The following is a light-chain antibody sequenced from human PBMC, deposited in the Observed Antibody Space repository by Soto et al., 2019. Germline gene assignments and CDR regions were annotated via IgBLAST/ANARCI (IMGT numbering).Light chain of an antibody. CDR2: SNN. Sequence: QSVLTQPPSASGTPGQRVTIPCSGSSSNIGSNTVNWYQQLPGTAPKLLIYSNNQRTSGVPDRFSGSKSGTSASLAISGLQSEDEADYYCAAWDDSLNGYVFGTGTKVTVL. V-gene: IGLV1-44*01. J-gene: IGLJ1*01. CDR3: AAWDDSLNGYV. CDR1: SSNIGSNT.